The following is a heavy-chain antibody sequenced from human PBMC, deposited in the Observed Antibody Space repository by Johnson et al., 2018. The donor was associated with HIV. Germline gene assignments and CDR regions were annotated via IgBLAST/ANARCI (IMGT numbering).Heavy chain of an antibody. CDR2: IRYDGSNK. Sequence: QVQLVESGGGLVRPGGSLRLSCTASGFTVSSNYMSWVRQAPGKGLEWVAFIRYDGSNKYYADSVKGRFTISRDNSKNTLYLQMNSLRAEDTAVYYCAKESSVLLCFDIGGQGTMVTVSS. V-gene: IGHV3-30*02. CDR3: AKESSVLLCFDI. CDR1: GFTVSSNY. D-gene: IGHD3-10*01. J-gene: IGHJ3*02.